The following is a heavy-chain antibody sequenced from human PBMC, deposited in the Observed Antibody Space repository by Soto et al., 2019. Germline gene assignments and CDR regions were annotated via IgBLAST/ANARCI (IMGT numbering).Heavy chain of an antibody. D-gene: IGHD3-3*01. V-gene: IGHV1-18*01. J-gene: IGHJ4*02. CDR2: ISGYNAKT. CDR3: ARSRLRFLEWSPSDY. CDR1: GHTFTSYG. Sequence: ASVKVSCKASGHTFTSYGLSWVRQAPGRGLEWMGWISGYNAKTNYAQKFQGRVTMTTDTSTRTAYLELRSLRSDDTAVYYCARSRLRFLEWSPSDYWGQGTVVTVSS.